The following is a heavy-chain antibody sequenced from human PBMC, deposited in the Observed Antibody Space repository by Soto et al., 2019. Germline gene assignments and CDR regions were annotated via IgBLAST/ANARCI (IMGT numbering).Heavy chain of an antibody. CDR2: ISAYNGNT. V-gene: IGHV1-18*01. CDR1: GYTFTSYG. Sequence: ASVKVSCKASGYTFTSYGISWVRQAPGQGLEWMGWISAYNGNTNYAQKLQGRVTMTTDTSTSTAYMELRSLRSDDTAVYYCARFGVFINNYYYYYGMDVWGQGTTVTSP. D-gene: IGHD3-3*01. CDR3: ARFGVFINNYYYYYGMDV. J-gene: IGHJ6*02.